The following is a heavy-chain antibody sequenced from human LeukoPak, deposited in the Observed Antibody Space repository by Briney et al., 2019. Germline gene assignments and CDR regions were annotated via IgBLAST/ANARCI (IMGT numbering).Heavy chain of an antibody. CDR3: PTDLGGLLLGGGDFDY. D-gene: IGHD3-22*01. V-gene: IGHV3-15*01. Sequence: PGGSLRLSCAASGFTFSNAWMSWVRQAPGKGLEWVGRIKSKTDGGTTDYAAPVKGRFTISRDDSKNTLYLQMNSLKTEDTAVYYVPTDLGGLLLGGGDFDYWGQGTLVTISS. CDR2: IKSKTDGGTT. CDR1: GFTFSNAW. J-gene: IGHJ4*02.